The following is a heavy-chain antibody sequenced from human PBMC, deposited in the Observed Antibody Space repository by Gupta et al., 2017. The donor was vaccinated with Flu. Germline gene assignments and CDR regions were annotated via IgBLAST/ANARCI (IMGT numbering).Heavy chain of an antibody. V-gene: IGHV4-4*07. CDR1: GGSISSYS. J-gene: IGHJ4*02. CDR3: ARSPDYDFWSGYLPDY. Sequence: QVQLTESGPGLVKPSETLSLTCPVPGGSISSYSWSWIRQPAGKGLEWIGRIYTSGSTNYNPSLKSRVTMSVDTSKNQFSLKLSSVTAADTDVYYCARSPDYDFWSGYLPDYWGQGTLVTVSS. D-gene: IGHD3-3*01. CDR2: IYTSGST.